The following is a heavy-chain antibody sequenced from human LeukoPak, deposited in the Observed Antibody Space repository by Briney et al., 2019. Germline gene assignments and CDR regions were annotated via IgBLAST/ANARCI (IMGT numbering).Heavy chain of an antibody. D-gene: IGHD6-13*01. J-gene: IGHJ5*02. Sequence: SETLSLTCTVSGGSISSSGYYWGWIRQPPGKGLEWIGSIYYSGSTYYNPSLKSRVTISVDTSKNQFSLKLSSVTAADTAVYYCARGGSSSWSLNWFDPWGQGTLVTVSS. CDR2: IYYSGST. CDR1: GGSISSSGYY. CDR3: ARGGSSSWSLNWFDP. V-gene: IGHV4-39*01.